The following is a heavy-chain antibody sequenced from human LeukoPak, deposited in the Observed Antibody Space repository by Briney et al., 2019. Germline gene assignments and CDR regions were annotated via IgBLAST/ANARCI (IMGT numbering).Heavy chain of an antibody. CDR3: TTLYCTNGVCAMDY. Sequence: GGSLRLSCAASGFTFSNAWMSWVRQAPGKGLEWVGRIKSKTDGGTTDYAAPVKGRFTISRDDSKNTLYLQMNSLKTEDTAVYYCTTLYCTNGVCAMDYWGQGTLVTVSS. CDR1: GFTFSNAW. J-gene: IGHJ4*02. CDR2: IKSKTDGGTT. D-gene: IGHD2-8*01. V-gene: IGHV3-15*01.